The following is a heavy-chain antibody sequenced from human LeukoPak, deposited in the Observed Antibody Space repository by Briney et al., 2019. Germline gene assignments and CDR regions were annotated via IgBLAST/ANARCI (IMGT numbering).Heavy chain of an antibody. J-gene: IGHJ4*02. Sequence: GASLRLSCAASGFTFNSYWMSWVRQAPGKGLEWVANIKQGGSEKCYVDSVKGRFTISRDNAKNSRYLQMNSLRAEDTAVYYCAREGCSGGSCYFDYWGQGTLVT. CDR1: GFTFNSYW. CDR2: IKQGGSEK. V-gene: IGHV3-7*05. D-gene: IGHD2-15*01. CDR3: AREGCSGGSCYFDY.